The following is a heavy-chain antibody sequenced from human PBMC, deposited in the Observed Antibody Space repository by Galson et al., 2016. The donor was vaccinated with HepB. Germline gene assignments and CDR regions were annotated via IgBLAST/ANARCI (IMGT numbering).Heavy chain of an antibody. J-gene: IGHJ4*02. CDR2: VNTYNGDT. Sequence: SVKVSCKASGYSFTSYGITWVRQAPGQGLEWMGWVNTYNGDTVYAQNLQDRLTMTTETSTTTAYMELRSLTSDDTATYYCARDSGRNRFHSNSIDTIDCWGQGTLVPVSS. CDR1: GYSFTSYG. CDR3: ARDSGRNRFHSNSIDTIDC. V-gene: IGHV1-18*01. D-gene: IGHD1-14*01.